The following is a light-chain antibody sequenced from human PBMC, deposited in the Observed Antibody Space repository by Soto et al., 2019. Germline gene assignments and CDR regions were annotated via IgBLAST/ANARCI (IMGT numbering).Light chain of an antibody. V-gene: IGKV1-8*01. Sequence: AIRMTQSPSSFSASTGDRVTITCRASQGISSYLAWYQQKPGKAPKLLIYAASTLQSGVPSRFSGSGSGTDFTLTTSCLQSEDFETYYCQQYYSYPRPFGQGTKGDIK. CDR2: AAS. CDR3: QQYYSYPRP. J-gene: IGKJ1*01. CDR1: QGISSY.